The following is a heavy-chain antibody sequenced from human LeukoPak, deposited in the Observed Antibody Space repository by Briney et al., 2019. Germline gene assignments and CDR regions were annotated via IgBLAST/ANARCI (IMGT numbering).Heavy chain of an antibody. CDR3: ARGKWELLTYYFDY. CDR1: GGSFSGYY. CDR2: INHSGST. V-gene: IGHV4-34*01. D-gene: IGHD1-26*01. Sequence: SETLSLTCAVYGGSFSGYYWSWIRQPPGKGLEWIGEINHSGSTSYNPSLKSRVTISVDTSKNQFSLKLSSVTAADTAVYYCARGKWELLTYYFDYWGQGTLVTVSS. J-gene: IGHJ4*02.